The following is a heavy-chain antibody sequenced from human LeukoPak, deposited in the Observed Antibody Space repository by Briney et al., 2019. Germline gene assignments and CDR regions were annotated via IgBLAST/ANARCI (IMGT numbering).Heavy chain of an antibody. CDR2: IYHSGST. Sequence: SETLSLTCAVSGGSINSGGYSWSWIRQPPGKGLEWIGYIYHSGSTTYNPSLKSRVTISEDKSKNQFSLKLSSVTAADTAVYYCARDQINCYGSGSYFGWFDPWGQGALVTVSS. J-gene: IGHJ5*02. CDR3: ARDQINCYGSGSYFGWFDP. D-gene: IGHD3-10*01. CDR1: GGSINSGGYS. V-gene: IGHV4-30-2*01.